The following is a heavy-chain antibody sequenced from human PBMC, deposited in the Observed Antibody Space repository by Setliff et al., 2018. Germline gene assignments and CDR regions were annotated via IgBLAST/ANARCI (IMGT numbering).Heavy chain of an antibody. CDR1: GFTFSSYA. D-gene: IGHD3-10*01. Sequence: PGESLRLSCAASGFTFSSYAMSWVRQAPGKGLEWVSAISGSGGSTYYADSVKGRFTISRDNSKNTLYLQMNSLRAEDTAVYYCAKDFKGSRSPLDAFDIWGQGTMVTVSS. V-gene: IGHV3-23*01. CDR3: AKDFKGSRSPLDAFDI. CDR2: ISGSGGST. J-gene: IGHJ3*02.